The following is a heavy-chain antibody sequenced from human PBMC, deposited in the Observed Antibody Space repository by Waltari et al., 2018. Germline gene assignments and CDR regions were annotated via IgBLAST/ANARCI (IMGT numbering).Heavy chain of an antibody. CDR1: GFTFSNFA. J-gene: IGHJ4*02. V-gene: IGHV3-23*01. CDR3: AKVNKISASAAYYFDF. Sequence: EVQLLESGGGLVQPGGSLRLSCAASGFTFSNFAMSWIRQAPGKGLEWVSTLSGGGGSTYYADSGRGRFAVSRDNSRNTLSLQLHSLGVDDTAVYYCAKVNKISASAAYYFDFWGQGALVTVSS. D-gene: IGHD2-21*01. CDR2: LSGGGGST.